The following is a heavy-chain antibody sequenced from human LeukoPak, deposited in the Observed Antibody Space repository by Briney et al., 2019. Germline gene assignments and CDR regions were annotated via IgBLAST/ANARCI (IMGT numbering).Heavy chain of an antibody. CDR2: IRYDGSNK. V-gene: IGHV3-30*02. D-gene: IGHD3-22*01. J-gene: IGHJ3*02. CDR1: GLTFSSYG. CDR3: AKDLSGEYYYDSSGYPIKTLRNNLIGNAFDI. Sequence: PGGSLRLSCAASGLTFSSYGMHWVRQAPGKGLEWVAFIRYDGSNKYYADSVKGRFTISRDNSKNTLYLQMNSLRAEDTAVYYCAKDLSGEYYYDSSGYPIKTLRNNLIGNAFDIWGQGTMVTVSS.